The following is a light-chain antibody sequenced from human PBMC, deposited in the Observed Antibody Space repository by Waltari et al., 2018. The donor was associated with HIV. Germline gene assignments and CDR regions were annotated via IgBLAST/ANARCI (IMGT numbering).Light chain of an antibody. V-gene: IGLV2-8*01. CDR1: SSDVGGYNY. CDR3: SSYAGSNTDVV. Sequence: QSALTQPPSASGSPGQSVTISCTRTSSDVGGYNYVSWYQQHPGKAPKLMIYEVSKRPSGVPDRFSGSKSGNTASLTVSGLQAEDEADYYCSSYAGSNTDVVFGGGTKLTVL. CDR2: EVS. J-gene: IGLJ2*01.